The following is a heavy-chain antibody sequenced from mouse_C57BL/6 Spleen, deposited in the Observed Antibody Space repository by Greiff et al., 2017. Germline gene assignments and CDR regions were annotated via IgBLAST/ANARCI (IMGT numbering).Heavy chain of an antibody. Sequence: QVQLKQPGAELVMPGASVKLSCKASGYTFTSYWMHWVKQRPGQGLEWIGELDPSDSYTNYNQKFKGKSTLTVDKSSITAYMQLSSLTSEDSAVYYCARRVVYYAMDYWGQGTSVTVSS. V-gene: IGHV1-69*01. J-gene: IGHJ4*01. CDR2: LDPSDSYT. CDR1: GYTFTSYW. CDR3: ARRVVYYAMDY. D-gene: IGHD1-1*02.